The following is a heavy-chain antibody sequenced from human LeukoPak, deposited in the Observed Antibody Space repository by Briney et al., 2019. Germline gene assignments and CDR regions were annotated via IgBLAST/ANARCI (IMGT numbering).Heavy chain of an antibody. V-gene: IGHV4-4*07. CDR1: GGSISSYS. J-gene: IGHJ6*02. CDR3: ATYSSSWLSSYGMDV. Sequence: SETLSLTCTVSGGSISSYSWNWIRQSAGKGLEWIGRMYTSGSTNYNPSLKSRVTMSVDTSKNQFSLNLSSVTAADTAVYYCATYSSSWLSSYGMDVWGQGTTVTVSS. CDR2: MYTSGST. D-gene: IGHD6-13*01.